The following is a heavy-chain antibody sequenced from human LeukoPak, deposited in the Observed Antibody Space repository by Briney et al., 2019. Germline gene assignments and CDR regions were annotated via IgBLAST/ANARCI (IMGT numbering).Heavy chain of an antibody. Sequence: GGSLRLSCAASGFTFSDYYMSWVRQAPGKGLEWVSYISSSSTYTNYADSVKGRFTISRDNARNSLYLQMSSLRADDTAVYYCASRMTSVTTFDYWGQGTLVTVSS. CDR1: GFTFSDYY. J-gene: IGHJ4*02. CDR2: ISSSSTYT. V-gene: IGHV3-11*03. D-gene: IGHD4-17*01. CDR3: ASRMTSVTTFDY.